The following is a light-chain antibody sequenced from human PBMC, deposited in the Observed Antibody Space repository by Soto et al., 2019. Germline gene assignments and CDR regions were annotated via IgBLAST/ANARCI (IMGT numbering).Light chain of an antibody. V-gene: IGLV1-44*01. CDR2: GYD. Sequence: QSVLTQPPSASGTPGQRVTISCSGSSSNIGSNTVIWYQQVSGTAPKLLIFGYDQRPSGVPDSFLGSKSGPSACLAVSGLQSDDEAHYYSATWNGSLNAFVYATGTNVTVL. CDR3: ATWNGSLNAFV. J-gene: IGLJ1*01. CDR1: SSNIGSNT.